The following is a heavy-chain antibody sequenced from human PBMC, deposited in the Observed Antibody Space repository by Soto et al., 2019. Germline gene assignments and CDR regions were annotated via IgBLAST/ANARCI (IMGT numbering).Heavy chain of an antibody. CDR1: GGTPSNSA. J-gene: IGHJ6*02. D-gene: IGHD3-22*01. V-gene: IGHV1-69*01. CDR3: AGGRVVVVGSRAYYGMDV. Sequence: QVQLVQSGAEVKKPGSSVRVSCKASGGTPSNSAFSWVRQAPGQGLEWVGGIIPVFGIVKYAQILEGRVTITADESTNTAYMGLSSVRYKDRAVYFCAGGRVVVVGSRAYYGMDVWGQGTTVTVSS. CDR2: IIPVFGIV.